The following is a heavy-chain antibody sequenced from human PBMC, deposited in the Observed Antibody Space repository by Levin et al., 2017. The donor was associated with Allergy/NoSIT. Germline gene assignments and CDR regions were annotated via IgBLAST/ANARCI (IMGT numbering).Heavy chain of an antibody. Sequence: GESLKISCAASGFNFSSYWMSWVRQAPGKGLEWVANIKEDGSEMYYVDSVKGRFTISRDNAKNSLYLQMNSLRAEDTAVYYCARLGVGLTYFRFFDYWGQETLVTVSS. D-gene: IGHD2/OR15-2a*01. CDR2: IKEDGSEM. CDR3: ARLGVGLTYFRFFDY. CDR1: GFNFSSYW. V-gene: IGHV3-7*04. J-gene: IGHJ4*02.